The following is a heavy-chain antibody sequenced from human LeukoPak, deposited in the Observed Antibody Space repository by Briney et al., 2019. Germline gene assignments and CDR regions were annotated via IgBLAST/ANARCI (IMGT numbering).Heavy chain of an antibody. J-gene: IGHJ4*02. CDR2: IRSKDYGGTT. V-gene: IGHV3-49*02. Sequence: WIRQAPGKGLEWVGFIRSKDYGGTTEYAASVKGRFTISRDDSKSIAYLQMNSLKTEDTAVYYCTRGYSYGYYWGQGTLVTVSS. D-gene: IGHD5-18*01. CDR3: TRGYSYGYY.